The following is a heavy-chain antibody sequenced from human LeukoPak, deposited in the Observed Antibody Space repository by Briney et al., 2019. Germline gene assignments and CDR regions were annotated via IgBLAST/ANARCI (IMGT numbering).Heavy chain of an antibody. J-gene: IGHJ4*02. CDR1: GGSFSGYY. CDR3: ARGQVVMDF. V-gene: IGHV4-34*01. D-gene: IGHD2-15*01. CDR2: INHSGST. Sequence: KSSETLSLTCAVYGGSFSGYYWSWIRQPPGKGLEWIGEINHSGSTNYNPSLESRVTISVDTSKNQFSLNLSSVTAADTAVYYWARGQVVMDFWGQGTWSPSPQ.